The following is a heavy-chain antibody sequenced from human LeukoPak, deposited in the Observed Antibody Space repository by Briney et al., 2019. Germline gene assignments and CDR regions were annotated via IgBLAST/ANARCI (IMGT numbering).Heavy chain of an antibody. CDR2: IWYDGSNQ. J-gene: IGHJ4*02. D-gene: IGHD3-10*01. CDR3: ARAGSGSYHLDY. Sequence: GGSLRLSCAASGFTFTSYGMHWVRQAPGKGLEWVAVIWYDGSNQYYADSVKGRFTISRDNSKNTLYLQMNSLRAEDTAVYYCARAGSGSYHLDYWRQGTLVTVSS. V-gene: IGHV3-33*01. CDR1: GFTFTSYG.